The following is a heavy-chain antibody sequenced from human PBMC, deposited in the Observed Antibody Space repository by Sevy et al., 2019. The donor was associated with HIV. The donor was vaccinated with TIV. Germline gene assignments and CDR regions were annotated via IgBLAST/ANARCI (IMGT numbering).Heavy chain of an antibody. V-gene: IGHV3-23*01. Sequence: GGSLRLSCAASEFTFSSYAMSWVRHAPGKGLEWVSSISGSGRYTYYADSVEGRFTISRDNSKNTLYVQMNSLRAEDTAVYYCAKGFCSGGTCPRDYYYYGMDVWGQGTTVTVS. CDR3: AKGFCSGGTCPRDYYYYGMDV. J-gene: IGHJ6*02. D-gene: IGHD2-15*01. CDR1: EFTFSSYA. CDR2: ISGSGRYT.